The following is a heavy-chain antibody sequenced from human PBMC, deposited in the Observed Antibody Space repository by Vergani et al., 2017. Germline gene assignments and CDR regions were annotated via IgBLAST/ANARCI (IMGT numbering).Heavy chain of an antibody. Sequence: VQLVQSGGGLVQPGRSLRLSCAASGFTFDDYAMHWVRQAPGKGLEWVSGISWNSGSIGYADSVKGRFTISRDNAKNSLYLQMNSLRAEDTAVYYCAKARPYCGGDCYNNWFDPWGQGTLVTVSS. J-gene: IGHJ5*02. CDR1: GFTFDDYA. V-gene: IGHV3-9*01. CDR3: AKARPYCGGDCYNNWFDP. D-gene: IGHD2-21*02. CDR2: ISWNSGSI.